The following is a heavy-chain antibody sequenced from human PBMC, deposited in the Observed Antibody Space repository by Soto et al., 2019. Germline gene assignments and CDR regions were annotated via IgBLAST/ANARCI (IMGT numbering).Heavy chain of an antibody. J-gene: IGHJ6*02. D-gene: IGHD1-26*01. CDR1: GFTFINAW. Sequence: GGSLRLSCAASGFTFINAWMSWVRQAPGKGLEWVGRIKSETDGGTTDYAAPVKGRFTISRDDSKNTLYLQMNSLKTEDTAVYCCTTDRELTGYYYGMDVWGQGTTVTVSS. CDR3: TTDRELTGYYYGMDV. CDR2: IKSETDGGTT. V-gene: IGHV3-15*01.